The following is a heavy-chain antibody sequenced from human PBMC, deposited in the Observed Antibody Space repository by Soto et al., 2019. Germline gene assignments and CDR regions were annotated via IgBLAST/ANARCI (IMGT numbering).Heavy chain of an antibody. CDR2: INHRGST. CDR3: ARGGREAAAYYYYGMDV. CDR1: GGSFSGYY. Sequence: SETLSLTCAAYGGSFSGYYWSWIRQPPGKGLEWIGEINHRGSTNYNPSLKSRVTISVDTSKNQFSLKLSSVTAADTAVYYCARGGREAAAYYYYGMDVWGQGTTVTVSS. V-gene: IGHV4-34*01. J-gene: IGHJ6*02. D-gene: IGHD6-13*01.